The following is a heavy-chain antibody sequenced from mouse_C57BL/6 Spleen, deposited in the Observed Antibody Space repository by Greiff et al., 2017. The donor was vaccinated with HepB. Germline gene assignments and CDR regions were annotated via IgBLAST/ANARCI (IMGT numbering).Heavy chain of an antibody. D-gene: IGHD2-1*01. CDR2: INPNNGGT. Sequence: VQLKQSGPELVKPGASVKISCKASGYTFTDYYMNWVKQSHGKSLEWIGDINPNNGGTSYNQKFKGKATLTVDKSSSTAYMELRSLTSEDSAVYYCARRDYGNFFFDYWGQGTTLTVSS. CDR3: ARRDYGNFFFDY. J-gene: IGHJ2*01. V-gene: IGHV1-26*01. CDR1: GYTFTDYY.